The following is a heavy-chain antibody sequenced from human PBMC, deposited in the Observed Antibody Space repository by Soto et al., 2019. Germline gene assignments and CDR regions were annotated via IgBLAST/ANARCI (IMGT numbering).Heavy chain of an antibody. Sequence: QVQLVQSGAEVKKPGSSVKVSCKASGGTFSSYAISWVRQAPGQGLEWMGGIIPIFGTANYAQKFQGRVTITADESTSTAYLELSSLRSEDTAVYYCALEQLVPMENYYAMDVWGQGTTVTVSS. J-gene: IGHJ6*02. CDR1: GGTFSSYA. D-gene: IGHD6-6*01. CDR3: ALEQLVPMENYYAMDV. CDR2: IIPIFGTA. V-gene: IGHV1-69*01.